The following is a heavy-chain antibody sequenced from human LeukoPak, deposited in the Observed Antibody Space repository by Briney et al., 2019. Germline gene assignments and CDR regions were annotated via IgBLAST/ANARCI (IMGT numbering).Heavy chain of an antibody. D-gene: IGHD6-13*01. V-gene: IGHV3-30-3*01. CDR3: ARKPSGGSSWFEDY. CDR2: ISYDGSNK. Sequence: GGSLRLFCAASGFTFSSYAMQWVRQAPGKGLERVAVISYDGSNKYYADSVKGRFTISRDNSKNTLYLQMNSLRAEDTAVYYCARKPSGGSSWFEDYWGQGTLVTVSS. J-gene: IGHJ4*02. CDR1: GFTFSSYA.